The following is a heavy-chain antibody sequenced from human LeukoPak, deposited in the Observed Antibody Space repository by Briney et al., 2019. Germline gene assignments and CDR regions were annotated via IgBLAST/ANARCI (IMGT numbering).Heavy chain of an antibody. CDR1: GFTFSTYA. J-gene: IGHJ4*02. CDR3: ARDRLHYGEYEKTLDY. V-gene: IGHV3-23*01. D-gene: IGHD4-17*01. Sequence: GGSLRLSCAASGFTFSTYAMSWVRQAPGKGLEWVSTISGSDGSTYYADSVKGRFTISRDNAKNSLYLRMNSLRVDDTAVYYCARDRLHYGEYEKTLDYWGQGTLVTVSS. CDR2: ISGSDGST.